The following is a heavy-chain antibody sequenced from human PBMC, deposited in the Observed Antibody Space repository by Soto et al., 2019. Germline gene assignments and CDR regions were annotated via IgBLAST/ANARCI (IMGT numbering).Heavy chain of an antibody. Sequence: GGSLRLSCAASGFTFSYYAMSWVRQAPGKGLEWVSAIRGSGSSTYYADSVKGRFTISRDNSRNTLYLQMNSLRADDTAVFYCAKALQYSSSRDYFYYGMDVWGQGTTVTVSS. CDR2: IRGSGSST. V-gene: IGHV3-23*01. J-gene: IGHJ6*02. CDR3: AKALQYSSSRDYFYYGMDV. CDR1: GFTFSYYA. D-gene: IGHD6-6*01.